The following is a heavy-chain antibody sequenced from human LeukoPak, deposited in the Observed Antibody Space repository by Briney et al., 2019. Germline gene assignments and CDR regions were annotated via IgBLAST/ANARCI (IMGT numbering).Heavy chain of an antibody. Sequence: GGSLRLSCAASGFTFSSYAMSWVRQAPGKGLEWVSAISGSGGSTYYADSVKGRFSVSRDNSQKTMYLQMNSLRVEDTAVYFCTREVTGDDALDIWGQGTMVTVSS. CDR1: GFTFSSYA. CDR3: TREVTGDDALDI. D-gene: IGHD7-27*01. V-gene: IGHV3-23*01. J-gene: IGHJ3*02. CDR2: ISGSGGST.